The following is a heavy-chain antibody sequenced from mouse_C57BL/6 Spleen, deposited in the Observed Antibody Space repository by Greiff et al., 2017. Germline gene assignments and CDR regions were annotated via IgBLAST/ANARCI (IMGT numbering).Heavy chain of an antibody. CDR1: GYTFTDYY. D-gene: IGHD4-1*01. J-gene: IGHJ4*01. CDR2: INPNNGGT. V-gene: IGHV1-26*01. Sequence: EVKLQQSGPELVKPGASVKISCKASGYTFTDYYMNWVKQSHGKSLEWIGDINPNNGGTSYNQKFKGKATLTVDKSSSTAYMELRSLTSEDSAVYYCARWNWGGDWGQGTSVTVSS. CDR3: ARWNWGGD.